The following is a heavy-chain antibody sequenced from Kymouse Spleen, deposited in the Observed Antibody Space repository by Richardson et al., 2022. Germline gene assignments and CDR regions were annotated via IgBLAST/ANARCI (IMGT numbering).Heavy chain of an antibody. J-gene: IGHJ6*02. V-gene: IGHV4-31*03. CDR3: ARDSITMVRGAMHYYGMDV. Sequence: QVQLQESGPGLVKPSQTLSLTCTVSGGSISSGGYYWSWIRQHPGKGLEWIGYIYYSGSTYYNPSLKSRVTISVDTSKNQFSLKLSSVTAADTAVYYCARDSITMVRGAMHYYGMDVWGQGTTVTVSS. D-gene: IGHD3-10*01. CDR1: GGSISSGGYY. CDR2: IYYSGST.